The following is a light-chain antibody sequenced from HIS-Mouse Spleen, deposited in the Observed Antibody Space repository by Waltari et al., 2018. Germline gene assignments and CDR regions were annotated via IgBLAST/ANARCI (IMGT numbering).Light chain of an antibody. V-gene: IGLV2-23*01. CDR1: SRDVGSYNL. Sequence: QSALTQLASVSGSPGRSITISCTGTSRDVGSYNLVPWYHQHPGKATKLMIYEGSQRPSGVSKRFPGSKSGNTASLTISGLQAEDEADYYCCSYAGSSTFVVFGGGTKLTVL. CDR3: CSYAGSSTFVV. CDR2: EGS. J-gene: IGLJ2*01.